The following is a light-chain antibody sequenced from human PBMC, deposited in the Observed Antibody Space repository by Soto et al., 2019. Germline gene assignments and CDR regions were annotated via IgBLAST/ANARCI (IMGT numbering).Light chain of an antibody. J-gene: IGKJ4*01. V-gene: IGKV1-39*01. CDR1: QDISNY. CDR3: QQSYSTPLT. CDR2: AAS. Sequence: DIQMTQSPSSLSAFVGDAVTITCQASQDISNYLNWYQQKPGKAPKLLIYAASSLQSGVPSRFSGSGSGTDFTLTISSLQPEDFATYYCQQSYSTPLTFGGGTKVEIK.